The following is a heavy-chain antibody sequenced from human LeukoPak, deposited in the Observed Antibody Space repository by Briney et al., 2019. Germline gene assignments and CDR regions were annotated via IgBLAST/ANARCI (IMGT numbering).Heavy chain of an antibody. CDR1: GGSISSYY. CDR3: ARAFGGKGVRYYYYYYMDV. D-gene: IGHD4-23*01. V-gene: IGHV4-59*01. CDR2: IYYSGST. Sequence: PSETLSLTCTVSGGSISSYYWSWIRQPPGKGLEWIGYIYYSGSTNYNPSLKSRVTISVDTSKNQFSLKLSSVTAADTAVYYCARAFGGKGVRYYYYYYMDVWGKGTTVTVSS. J-gene: IGHJ6*03.